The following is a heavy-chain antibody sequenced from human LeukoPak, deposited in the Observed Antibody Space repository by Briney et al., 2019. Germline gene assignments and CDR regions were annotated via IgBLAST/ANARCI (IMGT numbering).Heavy chain of an antibody. D-gene: IGHD3-10*01. V-gene: IGHV1-2*02. CDR1: GYTFTGHY. CDR3: ARDRDYGSGIFDY. J-gene: IGHJ4*02. CDR2: INPNSGGT. Sequence: ASVKVSCKASGYTFTGHYMHWVRQAPGQGLKWMGWINPNSGGTNYAQKFQGRVTMTRDTSISTAYMELSRLRSDDTAVYYCARDRDYGSGIFDYWGQGTLVTVSS.